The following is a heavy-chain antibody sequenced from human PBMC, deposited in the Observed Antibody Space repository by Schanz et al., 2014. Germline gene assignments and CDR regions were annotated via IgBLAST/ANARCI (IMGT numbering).Heavy chain of an antibody. D-gene: IGHD4-17*01. V-gene: IGHV1-69*02. J-gene: IGHJ4*02. CDR2: IVPIADIT. CDR1: GGTFSSYS. CDR3: ARGYGDSPTDF. Sequence: QVQLVQSGAEVKKPGSSVKVSCKASGGTFSSYSISWVRQAPGQGLEWMGRIVPIADITNYAQRFQGRVTITADKSSDTAYMELSSLRSEDTAVYYCARGYGDSPTDFWGQGSLVTVSS.